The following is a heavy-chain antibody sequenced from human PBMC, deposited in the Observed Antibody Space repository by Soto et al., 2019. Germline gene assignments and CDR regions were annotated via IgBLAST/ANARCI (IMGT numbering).Heavy chain of an antibody. CDR3: AREDHDSSGYYFVFGY. CDR1: GFTLRGYR. D-gene: IGHD3-22*01. V-gene: IGHV3-74*01. J-gene: IGHJ4*02. Sequence: PGGSLRLSCAAPGFTLRGYRMHWFRQAPGKGLVWVSRINSDGSSTSYADSVKGRFTISRDNAKNTLYLQMNSLRAEDTAVYYCAREDHDSSGYYFVFGYWGQGTLVTVSS. CDR2: INSDGSST.